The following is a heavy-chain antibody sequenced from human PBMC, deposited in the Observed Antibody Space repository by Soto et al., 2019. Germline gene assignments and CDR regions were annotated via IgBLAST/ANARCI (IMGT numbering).Heavy chain of an antibody. J-gene: IGHJ6*02. V-gene: IGHV1-18*01. D-gene: IGHD3-10*01. Sequence: QVQLVQSGAEVKKPGASVKVSCKASGYIFTRFGITWVRQAPGQGLEWMGWISTYNGHTNYAQKLQGRVTMTTDTSTSTAYMELRSLRSDDTAVYYYAGTKDHYSGSGSPYGMGVWGQGTTVTVSS. CDR1: GYIFTRFG. CDR2: ISTYNGHT. CDR3: AGTKDHYSGSGSPYGMGV.